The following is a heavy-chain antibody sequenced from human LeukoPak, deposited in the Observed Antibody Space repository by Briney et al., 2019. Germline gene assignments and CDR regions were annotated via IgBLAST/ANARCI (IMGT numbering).Heavy chain of an antibody. CDR1: GSSLSSGYY. V-gene: IGHV4-38-2*01. J-gene: IGHJ4*02. Sequence: SETLSLTCAVSGSSLSSGYYWGWVRQPPGKGLEWVGSIYHDETTYYNPSLKSRVTISLVTSKKQFSLMLASVTAADTAIYYCANADTEDFFDSWGQGVLVTVSS. CDR3: ANADTEDFFDS. CDR2: IYHDETT. D-gene: IGHD2-8*01.